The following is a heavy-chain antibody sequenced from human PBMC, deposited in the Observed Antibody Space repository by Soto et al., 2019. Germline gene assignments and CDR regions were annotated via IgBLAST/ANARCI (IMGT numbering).Heavy chain of an antibody. V-gene: IGHV3-23*01. Sequence: PGGSLRLSCAASGFTFSSYAMSWVRQAPGKGLGWVSAISGSGGSTYYADSVKGRFTISRDNSKNTLYLQMNSLRAEDTAVYYCAKEGYCTNGVCHNWFDPWGQGTLVTVSS. J-gene: IGHJ5*02. CDR1: GFTFSSYA. CDR3: AKEGYCTNGVCHNWFDP. CDR2: ISGSGGST. D-gene: IGHD2-8*01.